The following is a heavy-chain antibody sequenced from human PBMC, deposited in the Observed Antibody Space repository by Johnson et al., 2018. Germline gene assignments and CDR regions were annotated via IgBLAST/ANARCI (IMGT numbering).Heavy chain of an antibody. J-gene: IGHJ6*02. V-gene: IGHV3-20*04. CDR3: AGARGGAGYYNNGMDG. CDR1: GFIFDDYG. D-gene: IGHD3-10*01. Sequence: VQLQESGGDVVRPGGSLRLSCAASGFIFDDYGMSWVRQGPGKGLEWVSGINWNGGSAAYADSVKGRFTISRDNAKKSLYLEMDSLRGEDSALYYCAGARGGAGYYNNGMDGWGQGTTVTVSS. CDR2: INWNGGSA.